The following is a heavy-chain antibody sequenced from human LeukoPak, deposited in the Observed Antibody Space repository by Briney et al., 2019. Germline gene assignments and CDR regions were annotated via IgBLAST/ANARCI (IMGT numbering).Heavy chain of an antibody. Sequence: GGSLRLSCAASGFSFISYAMSWVRQAPGKGLEWVSAISGSGGRAYYADSVKGRFTISRDNSKNTLYLQMNSLRGEDTAVYYCAKTYCDGGCPAEYYYYYGMDVWGQGTTVTVSS. D-gene: IGHD2-21*02. CDR2: ISGSGGRA. J-gene: IGHJ6*02. V-gene: IGHV3-23*01. CDR1: GFSFISYA. CDR3: AKTYCDGGCPAEYYYYYGMDV.